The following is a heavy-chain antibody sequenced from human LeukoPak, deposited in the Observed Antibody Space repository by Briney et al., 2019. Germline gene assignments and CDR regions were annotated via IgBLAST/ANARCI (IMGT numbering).Heavy chain of an antibody. Sequence: GGSLRLSCIASGFTLSSYEMSWIRQAPGKGLEWVSSVDYSGGDTHYADSVKGRFTISRDNSKNSLYLQMNSLRTEDTALYYCAKGQVIPTAPVDYWGQGTLVTVSS. D-gene: IGHD2-2*01. CDR3: AKGQVIPTAPVDY. J-gene: IGHJ4*02. V-gene: IGHV3-43*01. CDR1: GFTLSSYE. CDR2: VDYSGGDT.